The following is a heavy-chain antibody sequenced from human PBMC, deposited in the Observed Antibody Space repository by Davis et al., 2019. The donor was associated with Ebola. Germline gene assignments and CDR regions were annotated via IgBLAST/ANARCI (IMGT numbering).Heavy chain of an antibody. CDR2: INPNFGGK. CDR3: ARGHTYGRWDDWFDP. CDR1: GYTFAAHY. Sequence: AASVKVSCKASGYTFAAHYIHWVRQAPGQGLEWMGRINPNFGGKIYAQKFQDRVTLTIDTSINPAYMELDSLRSDDTAVYYCARGHTYGRWDDWFDPWGQGTLVTVSS. D-gene: IGHD1-26*01. V-gene: IGHV1-2*06. J-gene: IGHJ5*02.